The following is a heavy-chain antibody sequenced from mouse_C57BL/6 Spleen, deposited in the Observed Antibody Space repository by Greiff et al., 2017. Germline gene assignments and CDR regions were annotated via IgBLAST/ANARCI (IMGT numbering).Heavy chain of an antibody. V-gene: IGHV1-55*01. D-gene: IGHD2-4*01. CDR1: GYTFTSYW. CDR2: IYPGSGST. CDR3: ARDEYDPAWFAY. J-gene: IGHJ3*01. Sequence: QVQLQQPGAELVKPGASVKMSCKASGYTFTSYWITWVKQRPGQGLEWIGDIYPGSGSTNYNEKFKSKATLTVDTSSSTAYMQLSSLTSEDSAVYYCARDEYDPAWFAYWGQGTLVTVAA.